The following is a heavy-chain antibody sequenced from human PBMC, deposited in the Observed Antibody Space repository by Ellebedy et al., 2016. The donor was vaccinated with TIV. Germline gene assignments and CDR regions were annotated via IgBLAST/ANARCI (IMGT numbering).Heavy chain of an antibody. J-gene: IGHJ6*03. CDR2: ITDSGGST. D-gene: IGHD3-3*01. CDR1: GFTFSSYA. CDR3: MTDRAAISGVGPV. V-gene: IGHV3-23*01. Sequence: GESLKISXAASGFTFSSYAMSWVRQAPGKGLEWVSAITDSGGSTNYADSVKGRFTISRDNSKNALYLQMNSLRVDDTAVYYCMTDRAAISGVGPVWGKGTSVIVS.